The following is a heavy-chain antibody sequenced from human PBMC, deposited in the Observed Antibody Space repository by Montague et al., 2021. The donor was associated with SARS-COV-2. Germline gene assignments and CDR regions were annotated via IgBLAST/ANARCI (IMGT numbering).Heavy chain of an antibody. CDR1: GDSVGSNTVT. Sequence: CAISGDSVGSNTVTRRWIRQTPEGGLEWLGGTNYRSKWTSDYATSVEGRISIDPDTSKNQFFLHLRSVTPEDTGVYYCVRDTGSAQAGFDAGGQGTLVTVSS. CDR2: TNYRSKWTS. CDR3: VRDTGSAQAGFDA. J-gene: IGHJ4*02. V-gene: IGHV6-1*01. D-gene: IGHD4-17*01.